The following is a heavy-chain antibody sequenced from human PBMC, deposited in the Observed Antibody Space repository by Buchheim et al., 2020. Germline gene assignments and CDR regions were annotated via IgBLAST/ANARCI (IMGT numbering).Heavy chain of an antibody. V-gene: IGHV3-48*02. CDR1: GYSFSSYG. J-gene: IGHJ3*01. Sequence: EVQLVESGGGLVQRGGSLRLSCAASGYSFSSYGINWVRQAPGKGLEWVSYISADSSMTCYADSVKGRFTISRDTAKNLVFLQKNSRRDEDTAVDYCARGRDGYCQTVWGQGT. CDR3: ARGRDGYCQTV. CDR2: ISADSSMT. D-gene: IGHD3-22*01.